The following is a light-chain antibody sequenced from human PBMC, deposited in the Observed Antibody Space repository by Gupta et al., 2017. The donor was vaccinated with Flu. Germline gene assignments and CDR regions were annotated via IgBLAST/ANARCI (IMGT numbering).Light chain of an antibody. Sequence: QAVLTQPSSPSASPGVPATRTCTFRSGINGGTYRLYLYQQKPGNPPQYLLRYKPDSDKQQGSGVPSRFSESKDASAKAEIVLVSVHPADDEADYYCMSWHSSAWVFGGGTKLTVL. J-gene: IGLJ3*02. CDR3: MSWHSSAWV. CDR2: YKPDSDK. CDR1: SGINGGTYR. V-gene: IGLV5-45*02.